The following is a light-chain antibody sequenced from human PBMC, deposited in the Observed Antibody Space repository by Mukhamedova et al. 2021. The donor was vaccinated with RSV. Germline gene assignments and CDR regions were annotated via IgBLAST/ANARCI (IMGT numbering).Light chain of an antibody. J-gene: IGKJ4*01. Sequence: NCKSSQTVLYSSNNKNYLAWYQQKPGQPPKLLIYWASTRESGVPDRFSGSGSGTDFTLTISSLQAEDVAVYYCQQYYRTPPTFGG. CDR2: WAS. V-gene: IGKV4-1*01. CDR1: QTVLYSSNNKNY. CDR3: QQYYRTPPT.